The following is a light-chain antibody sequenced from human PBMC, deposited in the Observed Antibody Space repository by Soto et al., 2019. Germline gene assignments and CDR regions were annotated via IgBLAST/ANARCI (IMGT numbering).Light chain of an antibody. CDR1: TSDVGGYNY. J-gene: IGLJ1*01. CDR3: PPYTNGGPHV. V-gene: IGLV2-14*01. CDR2: DVI. Sequence: QSALTQPASVSGSPGQSITISCTGTTSDVGGYNYVSWHQQHPGKAPKLMIYDVINRPSGVSNRFSGSKSDNTASLTISGPQAEDEADYYSPPYTNGGPHVFGSGTKVTAL.